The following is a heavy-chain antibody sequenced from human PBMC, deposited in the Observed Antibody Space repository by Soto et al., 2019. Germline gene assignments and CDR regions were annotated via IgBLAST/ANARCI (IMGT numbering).Heavy chain of an antibody. J-gene: IGHJ6*03. Sequence: VGSLRLSCAASGFTFSSYSMNWVRQAPGKGLEWVSYISSSSSTIYYADSVKGRFTISRDNAKNSLYLQMNSLRAEDTAVYYCARDASRGTRRFLEWLRYYYMDVWGKGTTVTVSS. CDR3: ARDASRGTRRFLEWLRYYYMDV. V-gene: IGHV3-48*01. CDR2: ISSSSSTI. D-gene: IGHD3-3*01. CDR1: GFTFSSYS.